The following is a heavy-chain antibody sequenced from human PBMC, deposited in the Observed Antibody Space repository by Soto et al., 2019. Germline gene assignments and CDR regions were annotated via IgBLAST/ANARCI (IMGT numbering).Heavy chain of an antibody. V-gene: IGHV1-69*02. CDR3: ASSYGSGYRAFDY. CDR2: VNPIVSMS. D-gene: IGHD3-10*01. Sequence: QVQLVQSGAEVKRPGSSVKVSCKASGDTFNFYSINWVRQAPGLGLEWMGRVNPIVSMSNYAQKFQSRVTMTADKSTSTAYMELSSLRSEDTAIYYCASSYGSGYRAFDYWGQGALVTASS. CDR1: GDTFNFYS. J-gene: IGHJ4*02.